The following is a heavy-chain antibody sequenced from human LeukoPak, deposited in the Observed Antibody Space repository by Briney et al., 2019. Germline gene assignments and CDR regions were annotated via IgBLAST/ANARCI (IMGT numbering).Heavy chain of an antibody. CDR3: ARRGKSGTVTRRYYYYYMDV. CDR2: IYTSGST. V-gene: IGHV4-4*09. J-gene: IGHJ6*03. Sequence: PSETLSLTCTVSGGSISSYYWSWIRQPPGKGLEWIGYIYTSGSTNYNPSLKSRVTISVDTSKNQFSLKLSSVTAADTAVYYCARRGKSGTVTRRYYYYYMDVWGKGTTVTVSS. D-gene: IGHD4-11*01. CDR1: GGSISSYY.